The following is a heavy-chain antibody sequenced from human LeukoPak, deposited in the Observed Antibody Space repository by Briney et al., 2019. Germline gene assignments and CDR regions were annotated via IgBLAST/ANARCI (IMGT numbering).Heavy chain of an antibody. V-gene: IGHV3-23*01. D-gene: IGHD6-6*01. Sequence: GGSLRLSCAASGFTFSSYAMSWVRQAPGKGLEWVSGISGSGGSTYYADSVKGRFTISRDTSKNTLYLQMDSLRADDTAVYYCAKTDLTIAARPLDYWGQGNLVTVSS. CDR2: ISGSGGST. J-gene: IGHJ4*02. CDR3: AKTDLTIAARPLDY. CDR1: GFTFSSYA.